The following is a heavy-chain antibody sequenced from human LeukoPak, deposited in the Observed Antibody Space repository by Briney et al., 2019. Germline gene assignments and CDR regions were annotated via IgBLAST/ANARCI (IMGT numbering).Heavy chain of an antibody. Sequence: QPGGSLRLSCAASGFTFSSYEMNWVRQAPGKGLEWVSYISSSGSTIYYADSVKGRFTISRDNAKNSLYLQMNSLRAEDTAVYYCARDTVAGGQQLGYYYYYGMDVWGQGTTVTVSS. CDR3: ARDTVAGGQQLGYYYYYGMDV. CDR2: ISSSGSTI. J-gene: IGHJ6*02. CDR1: GFTFSSYE. V-gene: IGHV3-48*03. D-gene: IGHD6-13*01.